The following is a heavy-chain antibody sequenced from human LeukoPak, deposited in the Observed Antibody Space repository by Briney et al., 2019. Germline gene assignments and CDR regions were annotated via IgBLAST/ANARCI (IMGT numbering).Heavy chain of an antibody. D-gene: IGHD1-26*01. CDR1: GFTVSSNY. V-gene: IGHV3-66*01. CDR2: IYSGGST. CDR3: ARGGSSVAYNWFDP. J-gene: IGHJ5*02. Sequence: GGSLRLSCAASGFTVSSNYMSWVRQAPGKGLEWVSVIYSGGSTYYADSVKGRFTTSRDNSKNTLYLQMNSLRAEDTAVYYCARGGSSVAYNWFDPWGQGTLVTVSS.